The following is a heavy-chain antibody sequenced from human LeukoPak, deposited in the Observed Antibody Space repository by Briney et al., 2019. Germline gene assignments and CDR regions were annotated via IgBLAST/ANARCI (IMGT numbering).Heavy chain of an antibody. CDR3: ARDDQEQLAYFGY. CDR2: IKQDGSEK. D-gene: IGHD6-6*01. Sequence: GGSLRLSCAASGFTFSSYWMSWVRQAPGKGLEWVANIKQDGSEKYYVDSVKGRFTISRDNAKNSLYLQMNSLRAEDTAVYYCARDDQEQLAYFGYWGQGTLVTVSS. V-gene: IGHV3-7*03. CDR1: GFTFSSYW. J-gene: IGHJ4*02.